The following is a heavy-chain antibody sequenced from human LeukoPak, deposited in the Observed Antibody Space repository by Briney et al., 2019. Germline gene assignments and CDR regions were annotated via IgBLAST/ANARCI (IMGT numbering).Heavy chain of an antibody. CDR3: ASALPGIAVAGPPLGY. CDR1: GFTFTTFT. CDR2: IKSDGTYT. Sequence: GGSLRLSCAASGFTFTTFTMNWVRQAPGKGLVWVSRIKSDGTYTSYAGSVKGRFTISRDNAKNTLYLQMNSLRAGDTAVYYCASALPGIAVAGPPLGYWGQGTLVTVSS. J-gene: IGHJ4*02. D-gene: IGHD6-19*01. V-gene: IGHV3-74*01.